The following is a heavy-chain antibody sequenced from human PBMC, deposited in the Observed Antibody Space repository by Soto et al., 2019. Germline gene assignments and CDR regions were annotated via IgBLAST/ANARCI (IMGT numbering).Heavy chain of an antibody. Sequence: XETLSLTCTVSGDSVNSGSYYWSWIRQPPGKGLEWIGYFYNGGSTNYNPSLKSRVTISVDTSKNQFSLKLSSVTAADTAVYYCARTNSRGHWAAWYWGQGTLVTVSS. CDR2: FYNGGST. V-gene: IGHV4-61*01. J-gene: IGHJ4*02. D-gene: IGHD3-22*01. CDR3: ARTNSRGHWAAWY. CDR1: GDSVNSGSYY.